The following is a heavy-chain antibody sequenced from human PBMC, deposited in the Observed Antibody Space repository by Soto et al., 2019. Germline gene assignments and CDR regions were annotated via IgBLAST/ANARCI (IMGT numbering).Heavy chain of an antibody. Sequence: ASVKVSCKASGYTFTNNDVSWVRQATGQGLEWMGWINPGSGDTGYAQKFQGRVTMTRDIFIATAYMELNSLTSEDTAIYYCARMESFGSLNWFDPWGQGTLVTVSS. V-gene: IGHV1-8*02. CDR3: ARMESFGSLNWFDP. J-gene: IGHJ5*02. CDR2: INPGSGDT. D-gene: IGHD5-18*01. CDR1: GYTFTNND.